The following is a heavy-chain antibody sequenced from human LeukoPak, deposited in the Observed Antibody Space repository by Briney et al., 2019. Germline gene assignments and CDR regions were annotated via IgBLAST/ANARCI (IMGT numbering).Heavy chain of an antibody. CDR2: IFPSGGEI. J-gene: IGHJ3*02. CDR1: GFTFSTFA. Sequence: GGSLRLSCAASGFTFSTFAMIWVRQPPGKGLEWVSSIFPSGGEIHYADSVRGRFTISRDNSKSTLSLQMNSLRAEDTAIYYCATPQRAAMVFDAFDIWGQGTMVTVSS. V-gene: IGHV3-23*01. D-gene: IGHD5-18*01. CDR3: ATPQRAAMVFDAFDI.